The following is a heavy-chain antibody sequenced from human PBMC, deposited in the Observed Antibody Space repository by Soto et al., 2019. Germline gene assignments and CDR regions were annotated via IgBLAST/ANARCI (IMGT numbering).Heavy chain of an antibody. V-gene: IGHV3-23*01. CDR2: INYIGRTT. Sequence: EVQLLESGGGLVQPGGSLRLSCATSGFTFTSYAMTWVRQAPGMGLEWVAVINYIGRTTFHAQSVKGRFTISRDNSMNTVFLQIDSLRAEDKAVYYCVNQRGSGKTYYSNMDVWGLGTKVIVSS. CDR1: GFTFTSYA. D-gene: IGHD3-10*01. J-gene: IGHJ6*03. CDR3: VNQRGSGKTYYSNMDV.